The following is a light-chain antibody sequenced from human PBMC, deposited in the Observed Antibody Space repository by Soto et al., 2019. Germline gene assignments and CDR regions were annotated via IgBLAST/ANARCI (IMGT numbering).Light chain of an antibody. CDR3: SSCAASDGFNVV. CDR2: EVS. J-gene: IGLJ2*01. V-gene: IGLV2-8*01. CDR1: SSDVGGYNY. Sequence: QSALTQPPSASGSPGQSVTISCTGTSSDVGGYNYVSWYQQHPGKAPKLMIYEVSKLPSGVPDRFSGSKSGNTASLTVSGLQAEDEADDYCSSCAASDGFNVVFGGGTKLTVL.